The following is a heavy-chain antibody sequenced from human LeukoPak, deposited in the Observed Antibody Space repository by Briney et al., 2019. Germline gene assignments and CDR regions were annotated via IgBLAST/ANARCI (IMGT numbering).Heavy chain of an antibody. Sequence: GGSLRLSCAASGFTFSSYAMHWVRRAPGKGLEWVSSISFSGSYIYYADSLRGRITISRDNTKNSLYLQMNSLRAEDTAVYYCARRATTERGHSYGLDYWGQGTLVTVSS. CDR2: ISFSGSYI. D-gene: IGHD5-18*01. V-gene: IGHV3-21*01. CDR1: GFTFSSYA. CDR3: ARRATTERGHSYGLDY. J-gene: IGHJ4*01.